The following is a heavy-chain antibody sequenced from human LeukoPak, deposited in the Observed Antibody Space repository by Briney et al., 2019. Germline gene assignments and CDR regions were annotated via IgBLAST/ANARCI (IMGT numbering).Heavy chain of an antibody. V-gene: IGHV1-46*01. Sequence: ASVTVSCKASGYTFTGYYMHWVRQAPGQGLEWMGIINPSGGNTNYAQKFQGRVTMTRDTSTSTVYMELSSLRSGDTAVYYCARFAVHRRLAVAGQFGLDYWGQRTLVTVSS. CDR1: GYTFTGYY. CDR2: INPSGGNT. D-gene: IGHD6-19*01. CDR3: ARFAVHRRLAVAGQFGLDY. J-gene: IGHJ4*02.